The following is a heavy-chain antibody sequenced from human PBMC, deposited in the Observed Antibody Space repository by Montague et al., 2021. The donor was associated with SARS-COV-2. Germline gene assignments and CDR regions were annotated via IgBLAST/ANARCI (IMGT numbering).Heavy chain of an antibody. D-gene: IGHD3-22*01. Sequence: SETLSLTCTVSGGSISSSGYYWGWIRQPPGKGLEWIGSIYYSGSTYYNPSLKSRVTISVDTSKNQFSLKLSSVTAADTAVYYCARFPTSYYYDSKAAPATPDAFDIWGQGTWSPSLQ. J-gene: IGHJ3*02. V-gene: IGHV4-39*01. CDR2: IYYSGST. CDR1: GGSISSSGYY. CDR3: ARFPTSYYYDSKAAPATPDAFDI.